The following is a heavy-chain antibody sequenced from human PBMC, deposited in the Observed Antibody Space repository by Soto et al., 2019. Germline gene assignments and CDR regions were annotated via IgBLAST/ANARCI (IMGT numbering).Heavy chain of an antibody. CDR1: GGSFHGYY. D-gene: IGHD3-9*01. J-gene: IGHJ5*02. Sequence: SETLSLTCAVYGGSFHGYYWSWIRQPPGKGLEWIGEINHSGSVNFNPTFKSRVSISLDTSKNQVFLNLRFVTGADTAVYFCARDVRDTGYSYWFDPWGQGILVTVSS. V-gene: IGHV4-34*01. CDR2: INHSGSV. CDR3: ARDVRDTGYSYWFDP.